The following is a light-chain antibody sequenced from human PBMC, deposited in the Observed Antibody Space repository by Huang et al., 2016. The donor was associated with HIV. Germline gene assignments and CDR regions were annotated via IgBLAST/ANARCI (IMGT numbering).Light chain of an antibody. J-gene: IGKJ1*01. CDR2: GAS. Sequence: DIVMTQSPVTLSVSPGERTTLSCRARQRVVSNLAWYQQKPGQSPRLLIYGASTGATGVPARFSGSGSGTEFALTISSLQSEDLAVYYCQQYDSWPRTFGQGTKVGIK. V-gene: IGKV3-15*01. CDR1: QRVVSN. CDR3: QQYDSWPRT.